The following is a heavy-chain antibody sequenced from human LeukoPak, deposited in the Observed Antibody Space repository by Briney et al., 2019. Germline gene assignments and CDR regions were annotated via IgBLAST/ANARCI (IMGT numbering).Heavy chain of an antibody. J-gene: IGHJ4*02. V-gene: IGHV3-30-3*01. CDR2: ISYDGSNK. D-gene: IGHD1-26*01. CDR3: ARDGGGELPSDFDY. CDR1: GFTFSSYA. Sequence: GGSLRLSCAASGFTFSSYAMHWVRQAPGKGLEWVAVISYDGSNKYYADSVKGRFTISRDNSKNTLYLQMNSLRAEDTAVYYCARDGGGELPSDFDYWGQGTLVTVSS.